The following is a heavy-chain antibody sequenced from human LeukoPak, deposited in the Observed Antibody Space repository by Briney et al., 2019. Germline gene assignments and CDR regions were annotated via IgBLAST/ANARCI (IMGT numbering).Heavy chain of an antibody. D-gene: IGHD3-22*01. CDR3: ARLHYYDSSGYSLAFDI. V-gene: IGHV3-48*03. CDR2: ISSSGTTT. Sequence: GGSLRLSCAASGFTISNYEMNWVRQAPGKGLELLSYISSSGTTTHYADSVKGRFAISRDIAKNSLYRQMNSLRAEDTAVYYCARLHYYDSSGYSLAFDIWGQGTKVTVSS. J-gene: IGHJ3*02. CDR1: GFTISNYE.